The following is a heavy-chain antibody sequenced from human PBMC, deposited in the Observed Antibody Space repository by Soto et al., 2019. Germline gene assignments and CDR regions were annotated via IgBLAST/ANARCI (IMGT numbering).Heavy chain of an antibody. CDR2: IYYSGST. CDR1: GGSISSSSYY. Sequence: SETLSLTCTVSGGSISSSSYYWGWIRQPPGKGLEWIGSIYYSGSTYYNPSLKSRVTISVDTSKNQFSLKLSSVTAADTAVYYCARHLKFSPHRGVSRKQYYYYYMDVWGKGTTVTVSS. D-gene: IGHD3-10*01. CDR3: ARHLKFSPHRGVSRKQYYYYYMDV. V-gene: IGHV4-39*01. J-gene: IGHJ6*03.